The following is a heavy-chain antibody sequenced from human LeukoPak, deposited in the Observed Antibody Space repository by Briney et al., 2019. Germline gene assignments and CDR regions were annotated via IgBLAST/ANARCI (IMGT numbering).Heavy chain of an antibody. CDR2: LYYSENT. J-gene: IGHJ3*02. D-gene: IGHD2-2*01. V-gene: IGHV4-39*01. CDR3: ARRYIVVVPAADRGAFDI. Sequence: SETLSLTCTVSGGSIDSSSYYWGWIRQPPGKGLEWVASLYYSENTSYNPSLKSRVTMSVDTSKNQFSLKLSSVTAADTAVYYCARRYIVVVPAADRGAFDIWGQGTMVTVSS. CDR1: GGSIDSSSYY.